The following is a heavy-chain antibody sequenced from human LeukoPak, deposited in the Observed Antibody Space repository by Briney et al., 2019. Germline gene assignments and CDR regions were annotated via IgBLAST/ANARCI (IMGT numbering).Heavy chain of an antibody. V-gene: IGHV1-2*02. CDR1: GYTFTSYH. D-gene: IGHD6-19*01. CDR2: INPNSGGT. CDR3: ARERIAVAAHYYYYYMDV. J-gene: IGHJ6*03. Sequence: ASVKVSCKASGYTFTSYHLHWVRQAPGQGLEWMGWINPNSGGTNYAQKFQGRVTMTRDTSISTAYMELSRLRSDDTAVYYCARERIAVAAHYYYYYMDVWGKGTTVTISS.